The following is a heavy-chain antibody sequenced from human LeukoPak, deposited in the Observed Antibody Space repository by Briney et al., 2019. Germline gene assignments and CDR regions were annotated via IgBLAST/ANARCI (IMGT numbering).Heavy chain of an antibody. D-gene: IGHD4-17*01. CDR3: AIGLYGGPFDY. Sequence: GGSLRLSCAASGFTFSNYAMTWVRQAPGKGLEWVSAISGSGPNTYYADSAKGRFTISRDNSKNTLYLQMNSLRADDTAVYYCAIGLYGGPFDYWGQGTLVTVSS. CDR1: GFTFSNYA. CDR2: ISGSGPNT. V-gene: IGHV3-23*01. J-gene: IGHJ4*02.